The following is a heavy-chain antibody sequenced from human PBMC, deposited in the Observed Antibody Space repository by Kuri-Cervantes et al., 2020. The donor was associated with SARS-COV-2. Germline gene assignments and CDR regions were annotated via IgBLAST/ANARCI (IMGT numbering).Heavy chain of an antibody. CDR3: ARGLRWQQPHRNYYYYGMDV. J-gene: IGHJ6*02. Sequence: SETLSLTCAVYGGSFSGYYWSWIRQPPGKGLEWIGEINHSGSTNYNPSLKSRVTISVATSKNQFSLKLSSVTAADTAVYYCARGLRWQQPHRNYYYYGMDVWGQGPTVTVSS. V-gene: IGHV4-34*01. D-gene: IGHD5-24*01. CDR2: INHSGST. CDR1: GGSFSGYY.